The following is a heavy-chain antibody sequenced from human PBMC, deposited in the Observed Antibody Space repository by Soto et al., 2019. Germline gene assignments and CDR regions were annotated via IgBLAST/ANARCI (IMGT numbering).Heavy chain of an antibody. CDR2: LIPFLQKA. CDR1: GGTLRTST. Sequence: QVHLVQSGAEVRKPGSSVKVSCKASGGTLRTSTVTWVRQGPGQGPEWMGRLIPFLQKANYAQEFQGRVTITADASASTVYMELRSMRSEDTAVYYCTRADIGAGFYNNDMDVWGPGTTVIVSS. J-gene: IGHJ6*02. V-gene: IGHV1-69*08. CDR3: TRADIGAGFYNNDMDV.